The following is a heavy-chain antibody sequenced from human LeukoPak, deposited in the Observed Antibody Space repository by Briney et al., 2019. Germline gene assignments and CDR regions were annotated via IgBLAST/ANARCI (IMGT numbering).Heavy chain of an antibody. J-gene: IGHJ6*02. CDR1: GDSISSYY. Sequence: SETLSLTCTVSGDSISSYYWSWIRQPPGKGLEWIGYIYSSGSTSYNPSLKSRVTISVDTSKNQFSLKLSSVTAADTAVYYCARGEGYCSSTSCYFGRDYYYYYGMDVWGQGTTVTVSS. D-gene: IGHD2-2*01. CDR3: ARGEGYCSSTSCYFGRDYYYYYGMDV. V-gene: IGHV4-4*09. CDR2: IYSSGST.